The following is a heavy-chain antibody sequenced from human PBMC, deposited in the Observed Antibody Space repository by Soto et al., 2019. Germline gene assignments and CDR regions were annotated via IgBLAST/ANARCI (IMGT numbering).Heavy chain of an antibody. CDR2: ISGSGGSK. J-gene: IGHJ3*02. D-gene: IGHD1-26*01. CDR3: ARATDYYDPFDI. V-gene: IGHV3-23*01. Sequence: EVQLLESGGGLVQPGGSLRLSCAASGVTFNNYDMSWVRQAPGKGLEWVSSISGSGGSKYYVDSVKGRFSISRDNSKNTLYLQRRSLRAADTAVYYCARATDYYDPFDIWGQGTGVTVSS. CDR1: GVTFNNYD.